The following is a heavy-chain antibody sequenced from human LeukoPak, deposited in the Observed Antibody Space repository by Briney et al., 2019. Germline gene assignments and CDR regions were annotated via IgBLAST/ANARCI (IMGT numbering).Heavy chain of an antibody. J-gene: IGHJ4*02. CDR3: ASAVFGAAAGTR. Sequence: SETLPLTCAVYGGSFSGYYWSWIRQPPGKGLEWIGEINHSGSTNYNPSLKSRVTISVDTSKNQFSLKLSSVTAADTAVYYCASAVFGAAAGTRWGQGTLVTVSS. CDR1: GGSFSGYY. D-gene: IGHD6-13*01. V-gene: IGHV4-34*01. CDR2: INHSGST.